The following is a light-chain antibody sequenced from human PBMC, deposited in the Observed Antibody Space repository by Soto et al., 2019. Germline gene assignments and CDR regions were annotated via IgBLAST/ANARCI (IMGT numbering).Light chain of an antibody. Sequence: QSALTQPASVSGSPGQSITISCTGTSSDVGSYNYVSWYQQHPDKAPKLMIYDVSNRPSGVSNRFSGSKSGNTASLTISGLQAEDEADYYCCSYAGSSTHVFGTGTKVTVL. CDR3: CSYAGSSTHV. V-gene: IGLV2-14*01. J-gene: IGLJ1*01. CDR2: DVS. CDR1: SSDVGSYNY.